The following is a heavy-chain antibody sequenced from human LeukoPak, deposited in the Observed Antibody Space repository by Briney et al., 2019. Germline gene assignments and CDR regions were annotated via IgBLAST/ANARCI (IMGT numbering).Heavy chain of an antibody. V-gene: IGHV3-30*04. CDR1: GFTFSNYA. CDR3: ARDFGSGY. J-gene: IGHJ4*02. Sequence: PGRSLRLSCAASGFTFSNYAMHWVRQAPDKGLEWVGVILYDGTMQYYADSVKGRFTISRDNAKNSLYLQMNSLRAEDTAVYYCARDFGSGYWGQGTLVTVSS. D-gene: IGHD3-16*01. CDR2: ILYDGTMQ.